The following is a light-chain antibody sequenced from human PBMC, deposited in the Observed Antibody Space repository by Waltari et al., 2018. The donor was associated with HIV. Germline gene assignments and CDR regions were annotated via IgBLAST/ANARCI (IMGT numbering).Light chain of an antibody. J-gene: IGLJ2*01. V-gene: IGLV1-47*01. Sequence: QSVVTQPPSASGTPGQSVTISCSGSGSNIGTYSVTWYQHFPGTAPKLLIYMNDQRPSGVPGRFSGSQSGTSASLAISGLQYDDEADYYCAVWDDSLGGAVFGGGTKLTVL. CDR3: AVWDDSLGGAV. CDR2: MND. CDR1: GSNIGTYS.